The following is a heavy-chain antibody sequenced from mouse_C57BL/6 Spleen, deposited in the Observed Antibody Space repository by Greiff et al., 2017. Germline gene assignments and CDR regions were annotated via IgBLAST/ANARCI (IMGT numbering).Heavy chain of an antibody. CDR3: ARSVLGSYAAMDY. CDR2: IDPSDSYT. V-gene: IGHV1-69*01. CDR1: GYTFTSYW. D-gene: IGHD1-1*02. J-gene: IGHJ4*01. Sequence: QVQLQQPGAELVMPGASVKLSCKASGYTFTSYWMHWVKQRPGQGLEWIGEIDPSDSYTNYNQKFKGKSTLTVDKSSSTAYMQLSSLTSEDSAVYYCARSVLGSYAAMDYWGQGTSGTVSS.